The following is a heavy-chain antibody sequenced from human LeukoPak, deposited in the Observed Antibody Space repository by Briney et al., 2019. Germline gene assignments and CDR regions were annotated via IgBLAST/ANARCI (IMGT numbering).Heavy chain of an antibody. V-gene: IGHV1-18*01. CDR2: ISAYNGNT. Sequence: GASVKVSCKASSYTFTSYGISWVRQAPGQGLEWMGWISAYNGNTNYAQKLQGRVTMTTDTSTSTAYMELRSLRSDDTAVYYCARVAAAGTPQFYYYYYGMDVWGQGTTVTVSS. CDR3: ARVAAAGTPQFYYYYYGMDV. CDR1: SYTFTSYG. J-gene: IGHJ6*02. D-gene: IGHD6-13*01.